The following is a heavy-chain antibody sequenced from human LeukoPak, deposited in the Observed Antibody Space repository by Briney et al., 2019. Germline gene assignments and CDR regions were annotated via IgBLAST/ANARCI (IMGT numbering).Heavy chain of an antibody. CDR3: ARGLYYDSSGYEPLDY. CDR1: GFTFCSYS. V-gene: IGHV3-21*01. CDR2: ISSSSSYI. J-gene: IGHJ4*02. D-gene: IGHD3-22*01. Sequence: GGSLRLSCAASGFTFCSYSMNWVRQAPGKGLEWVSSISSSSSYIYYADSVKGRFTISRDNAKNSLYLQMNSLRAEDTAVYYCARGLYYDSSGYEPLDYWGQGTLVTVSS.